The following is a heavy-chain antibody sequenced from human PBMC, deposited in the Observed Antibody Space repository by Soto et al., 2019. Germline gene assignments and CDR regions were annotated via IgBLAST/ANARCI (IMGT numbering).Heavy chain of an antibody. D-gene: IGHD2-21*02. J-gene: IGHJ3*02. CDR2: IEYDGRNK. CDR3: AREVIVVVTAPAFDI. Sequence: GGSLRLSCAASGFTFSSYAMHWVRQAPGKGLEWVAVIEYDGRNKNYADSVKGRFTISRDNSKNTLYLQMNSLRAEDTAVYYCAREVIVVVTAPAFDIWGQGTMVTVSS. CDR1: GFTFSSYA. V-gene: IGHV3-30*03.